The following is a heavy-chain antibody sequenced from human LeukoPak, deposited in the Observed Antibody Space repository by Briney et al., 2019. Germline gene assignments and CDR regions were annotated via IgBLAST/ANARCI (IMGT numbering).Heavy chain of an antibody. CDR3: AKGRDSYYYYYNMDV. CDR2: ISGSGDST. Sequence: GGSLRLSCAASGFTLSNYAMSWVRQAPGKGLEWVSGISGSGDSTYYAGSVKGRFTISRDSSKNTLFLQMNSLRAGDTAIYYCAKGRDSYYYYYNMDVWGKGTTVTVSS. V-gene: IGHV3-23*01. CDR1: GFTLSNYA. J-gene: IGHJ6*03.